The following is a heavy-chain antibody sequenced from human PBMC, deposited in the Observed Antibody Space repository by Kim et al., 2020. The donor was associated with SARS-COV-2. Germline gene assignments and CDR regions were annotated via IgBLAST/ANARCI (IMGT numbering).Heavy chain of an antibody. CDR3: ARGVEVAPHYYYHYGMDV. CDR1: EFTFSTHW. V-gene: IGHV3-7*03. CDR2: IKQDAYES. J-gene: IGHJ6*02. D-gene: IGHD6-19*01. Sequence: GGSLRLSCAASEFTFSTHWMTWVRQAPGKGLEWVASIKQDAYESYYVDSVKGRFTISRDNAKNLLYLQMNSLRGEDTAVYYCARGVEVAPHYYYHYGMDVWGQGTTVTVSS.